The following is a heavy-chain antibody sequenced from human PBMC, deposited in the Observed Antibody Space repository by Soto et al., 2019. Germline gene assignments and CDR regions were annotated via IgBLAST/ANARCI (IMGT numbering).Heavy chain of an antibody. CDR2: INIYGSST. D-gene: IGHD2-2*03. CDR3: ARGWIGDLNDAFVI. Sequence: EVQLVEPGGGSVQPGGSLSLSCAASGFTFSRYWMHCVRQAPGKGLVWVSRINIYGSSTDYADSVKGRFTISRDNAKNTLYLQMNSLRVEDTAVYYCARGWIGDLNDAFVIWGQGTMVTVSS. V-gene: IGHV3-74*01. J-gene: IGHJ3*02. CDR1: GFTFSRYW.